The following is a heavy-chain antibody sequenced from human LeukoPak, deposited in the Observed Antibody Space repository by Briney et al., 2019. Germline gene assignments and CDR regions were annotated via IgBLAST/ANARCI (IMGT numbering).Heavy chain of an antibody. V-gene: IGHV3-23*01. CDR2: LSGSGGST. CDR3: AKTGVTIFGVVPFDY. D-gene: IGHD3-3*01. Sequence: GGSLRLSCATSGFTFSSYAMSWVRQAPGKGLEWVSALSGSGGSTYYADSVKGRFTISRDNSKNTLYLQMNSLRAEDTAVYYCAKTGVTIFGVVPFDYWGQGTLVTVSS. CDR1: GFTFSSYA. J-gene: IGHJ4*02.